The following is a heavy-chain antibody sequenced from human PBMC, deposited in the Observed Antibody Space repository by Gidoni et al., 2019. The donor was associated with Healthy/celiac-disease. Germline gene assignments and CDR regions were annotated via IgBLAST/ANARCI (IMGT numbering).Heavy chain of an antibody. V-gene: IGHV3-9*01. Sequence: EVQLVESGGGLVQPGRSLRLSCAASGFTFDDYAMHWVRQAPGKGLGWVSGISWNSGSIGYADSVKGRFTISRDNAKNSLYLQMNSLRAEDTALYYCAKSLQNWYFDLWGRGTLVTVSS. CDR3: AKSLQNWYFDL. J-gene: IGHJ2*01. CDR2: ISWNSGSI. CDR1: GFTFDDYA.